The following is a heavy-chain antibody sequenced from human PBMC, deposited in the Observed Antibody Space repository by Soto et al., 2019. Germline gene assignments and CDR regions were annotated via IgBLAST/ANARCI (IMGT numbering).Heavy chain of an antibody. D-gene: IGHD2-15*01. V-gene: IGHV3-73*01. CDR2: IRSKANNYAT. CDR1: GFTFSGSA. J-gene: IGHJ4*02. Sequence: PGGSLRLSCAASGFTFSGSAVHWVRQASGKGLEWVGRIRSKANNYATTYGAPVKGRFTISRDDSKNTAYLQMDSLKTEDTAVYFCNTPSRASCSGGNCYDYWGQGTLVTVSS. CDR3: NTPSRASCSGGNCYDY.